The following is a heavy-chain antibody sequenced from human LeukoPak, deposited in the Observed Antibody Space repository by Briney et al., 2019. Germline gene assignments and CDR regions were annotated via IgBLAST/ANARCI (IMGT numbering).Heavy chain of an antibody. CDR1: GISLSGYL. Sequence: GGSLRLSCAAYGISLSGYLMSWVRQAPGKGLEWVARLHADGNEKYFVHSVKGRFTVSRDNAKNSLYLQMNSLRVEDAAVYYCAKGGYSFDYLGQGTLVTVSS. CDR2: LHADGNEK. J-gene: IGHJ4*02. V-gene: IGHV3-7*01. CDR3: AKGGYSFDY. D-gene: IGHD5-12*01.